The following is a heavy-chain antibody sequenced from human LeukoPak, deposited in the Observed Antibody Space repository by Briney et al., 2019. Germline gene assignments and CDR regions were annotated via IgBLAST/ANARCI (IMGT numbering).Heavy chain of an antibody. Sequence: GGSLRLSCAASGFTFSSYSMSWVRQAPGKGLEWVSVIYSADSTYYGDTVKGRFTISRDYSKNTVYLQMNSLRVDDTAVYYCARRDIVVVVSASDYWGQGTLVTVSS. D-gene: IGHD2-15*01. CDR3: ARRDIVVVVSASDY. V-gene: IGHV3-53*01. CDR2: IYSADST. J-gene: IGHJ4*02. CDR1: GFTFSSYS.